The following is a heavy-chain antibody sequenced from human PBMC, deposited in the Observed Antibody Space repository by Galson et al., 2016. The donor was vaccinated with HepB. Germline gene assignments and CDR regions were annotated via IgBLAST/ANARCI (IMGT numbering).Heavy chain of an antibody. Sequence: LSLTCTVSGDSIVGGSYYWSWIRQPAGKGLEWIGRIYNGGRIYNSGSSYTPSLKSRLTIAIDTSKNQFSLNLSSVTAADTAVYYCARGEMATIRYSDLWGRGTLVTVSS. D-gene: IGHD5-24*01. CDR2: IYNGGRIYNSGS. J-gene: IGHJ2*01. CDR1: GDSIVGGSYY. CDR3: ARGEMATIRYSDL. V-gene: IGHV4-61*02.